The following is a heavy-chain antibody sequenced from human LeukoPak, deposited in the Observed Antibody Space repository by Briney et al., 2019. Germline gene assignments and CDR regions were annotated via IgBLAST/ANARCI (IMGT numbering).Heavy chain of an antibody. CDR2: ISGSGGST. CDR1: XFTXXXXX. J-gene: IGHJ4*02. D-gene: IGHD1-26*01. CDR3: ARDMGGSYLDY. Sequence: XAXXFTXXXXXMSWXXXAPXXXLXXXSAISGSGGSTYYADSVKGRFTISRDNAKNTLYLQMNSLRAEDTAVYYCARDMGGSYLDYWGQGTLVTVSS. V-gene: IGHV3-23*01.